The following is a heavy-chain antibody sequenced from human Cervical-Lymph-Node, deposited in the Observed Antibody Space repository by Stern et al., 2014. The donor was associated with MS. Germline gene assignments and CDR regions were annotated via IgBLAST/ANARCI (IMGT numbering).Heavy chain of an antibody. CDR1: GFTFTSSA. V-gene: IGHV1-58*02. Sequence: QLVESGPEVKKPGTSVKVSCKASGFTFTSSAMQWVRQARGQRLEWIGWIVVGSGNTNYAQKVQERVTITRDMSTSTAYMELSSLRSEDTAVYYCAADRWYYGSGSPLYYFDYWGQGTLVTVSS. CDR3: AADRWYYGSGSPLYYFDY. CDR2: IVVGSGNT. D-gene: IGHD3-10*01. J-gene: IGHJ4*02.